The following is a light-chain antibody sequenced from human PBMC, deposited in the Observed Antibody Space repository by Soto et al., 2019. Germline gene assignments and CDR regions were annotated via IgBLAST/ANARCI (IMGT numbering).Light chain of an antibody. CDR2: DAS. J-gene: IGKJ2*01. CDR1: QSISTY. CDR3: QQRSNWPMYT. V-gene: IGKV3-11*01. Sequence: EIVLTQSPATLSLSPGERATLSCRASQSISTYLAWYQQKPGQPPRLLIYDASNRATGIPARFSGSGSGTDFTLTISSLEPEDFAVYYCQQRSNWPMYTCGQGTKLEIK.